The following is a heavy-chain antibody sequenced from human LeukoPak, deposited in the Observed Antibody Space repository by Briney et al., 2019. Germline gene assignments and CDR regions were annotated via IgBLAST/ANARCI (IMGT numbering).Heavy chain of an antibody. Sequence: ETLSLTCTVSGGSISSQYWSWIRQPPGKGLEWIGYYSGSTNYNPSLKSRVTISVDTSKNQSSLKVNSVTAVDTAVYYCARGGYYFAYWGQGTLVTVSS. CDR1: GGSISSQY. CDR3: ARGGYYFAY. V-gene: IGHV4-59*11. CDR2: YSGST. J-gene: IGHJ4*02. D-gene: IGHD3-22*01.